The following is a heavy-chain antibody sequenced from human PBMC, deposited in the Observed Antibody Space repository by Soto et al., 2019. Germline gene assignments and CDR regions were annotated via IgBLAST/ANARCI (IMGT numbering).Heavy chain of an antibody. CDR3: ASSDVLLWFGELLRVDY. CDR2: ISSSGSTI. Sequence: PGGSLRLSCAASGFTFSDYYMSWIRQAPGKGLEWVSYISSSGSTIYYADSVKGRFTISRDNAKNSLYLQMNSLRAEDTAVYYCASSDVLLWFGELLRVDYWGQGTLVTVSS. J-gene: IGHJ4*02. CDR1: GFTFSDYY. V-gene: IGHV3-11*01. D-gene: IGHD3-10*01.